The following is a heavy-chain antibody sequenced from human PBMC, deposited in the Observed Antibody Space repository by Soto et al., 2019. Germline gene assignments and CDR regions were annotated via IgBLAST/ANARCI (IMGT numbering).Heavy chain of an antibody. J-gene: IGHJ5*02. V-gene: IGHV1-3*01. CDR2: INPDNGNT. D-gene: IGHD2-15*01. Sequence: GASVKVSCKASGYTFTRYTMNWVRQAPGQRLGWMGWINPDNGNTKSSQKFQDRVIITRDTSASTAYMDLSSLRSEDTAVYYCARGIATGQLDPWGQGTLVTVPQ. CDR1: GYTFTRYT. CDR3: ARGIATGQLDP.